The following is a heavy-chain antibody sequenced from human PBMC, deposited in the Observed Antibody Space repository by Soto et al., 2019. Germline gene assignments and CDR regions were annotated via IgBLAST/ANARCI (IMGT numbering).Heavy chain of an antibody. Sequence: GGSLRLSCAASGFTFSSYWMHWVRQAPGKGLVWVSHINSDGSDTSYADSVKGRFTISRDNAKNTLYLQMDSLRAEDTAVYYCVRDDIGRGLDYWGLGTLVTVSS. CDR2: INSDGSDT. CDR3: VRDDIGRGLDY. V-gene: IGHV3-74*01. CDR1: GFTFSSYW. D-gene: IGHD5-12*01. J-gene: IGHJ4*02.